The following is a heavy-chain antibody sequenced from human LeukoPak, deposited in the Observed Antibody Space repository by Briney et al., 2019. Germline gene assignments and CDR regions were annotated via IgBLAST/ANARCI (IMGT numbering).Heavy chain of an antibody. D-gene: IGHD2-2*01. CDR2: IYYSGST. CDR3: ARTVCSSTSCWFDY. J-gene: IGHJ4*02. Sequence: KPSETLSLTCTVSGGSISSYYWSWIRQPPGKGLEWTGYIYYSGSTNYNPSLKSRVTISVDTSKNQFSLKLSSVTAADTAVYYCARTVCSSTSCWFDYWGQGTLVTVSS. V-gene: IGHV4-59*01. CDR1: GGSISSYY.